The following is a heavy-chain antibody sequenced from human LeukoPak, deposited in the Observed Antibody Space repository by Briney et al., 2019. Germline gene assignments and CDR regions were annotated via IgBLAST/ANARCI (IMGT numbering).Heavy chain of an antibody. J-gene: IGHJ3*02. V-gene: IGHV4-30-2*02. D-gene: IGHD6-19*01. CDR1: GGSISSGGYY. CDR3: ARGIAVAGSAFDI. Sequence: SETLSLTCSVSGGSISSGGYYWSWIRQPPGKGLEYIGYIYHSGSTYYNPSLKSRVTISVHTSRNQFSLKLNSVTAADTAVYYCARGIAVAGSAFDIWGQGTMVTVSS. CDR2: IYHSGST.